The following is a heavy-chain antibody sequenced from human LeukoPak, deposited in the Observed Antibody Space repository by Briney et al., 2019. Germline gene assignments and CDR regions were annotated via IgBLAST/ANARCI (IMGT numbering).Heavy chain of an antibody. Sequence: GGSLRLSCAASGFTFSNAWMSWVRQAPGKGLEWVGRIKSKTDGGTTDYAAPVKGRFTISRDDSKNTLYLQMNSLRAEDTAVYYCAKSANYDILTGYYFFDYWGQGTLVTVSS. V-gene: IGHV3-15*01. D-gene: IGHD3-9*01. CDR1: GFTFSNAW. J-gene: IGHJ4*02. CDR2: IKSKTDGGTT. CDR3: AKSANYDILTGYYFFDY.